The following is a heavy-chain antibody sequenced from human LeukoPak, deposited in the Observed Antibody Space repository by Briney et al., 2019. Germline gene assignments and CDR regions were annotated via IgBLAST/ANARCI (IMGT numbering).Heavy chain of an antibody. CDR2: ISSSSNIM. CDR3: ARGAQWPY. Sequence: GGSLRLSCAASTLTFSSYGMNWVRQAPGKGLEWVSYISSSSNIMNYADSVKGRFTTSRDNAKNSLYLQMNSLRVEDTAVYYCARGAQWPYWGQGTLVTVSS. CDR1: TLTFSSYG. V-gene: IGHV3-48*01. J-gene: IGHJ4*02. D-gene: IGHD6-19*01.